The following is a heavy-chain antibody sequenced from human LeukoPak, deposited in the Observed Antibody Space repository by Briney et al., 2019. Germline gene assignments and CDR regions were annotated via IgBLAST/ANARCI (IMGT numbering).Heavy chain of an antibody. CDR1: GYTFTGYY. CDR3: AREGWDSSGFVDY. J-gene: IGHJ4*02. CDR2: INPNSGGT. Sequence: GASVKVSCKASGYTFTGYYMHWVRQAPGQGLEWMGWINPNSGGTNYAQKFQGRVTMTRDTSISTAYMELSRLRSDDTAVCYCAREGWDSSGFVDYWGQGTLVTVSS. V-gene: IGHV1-2*02. D-gene: IGHD3-22*01.